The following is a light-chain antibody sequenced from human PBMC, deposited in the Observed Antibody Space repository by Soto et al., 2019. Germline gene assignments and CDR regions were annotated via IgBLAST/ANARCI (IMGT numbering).Light chain of an antibody. Sequence: EIVLTQSPGTLSLSPGERSTFSCRASQSVSSSYLAWYQQKPGQAPRPLIYGASSRAIGIPDRFSGSGSGTDFTLTISRLVPEDFAVYYCQEYGSSPWTFGQGTKVEIK. CDR3: QEYGSSPWT. V-gene: IGKV3-20*01. CDR1: QSVSSSY. CDR2: GAS. J-gene: IGKJ1*01.